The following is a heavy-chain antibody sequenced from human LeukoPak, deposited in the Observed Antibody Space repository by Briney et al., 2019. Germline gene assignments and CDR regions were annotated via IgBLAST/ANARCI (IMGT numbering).Heavy chain of an antibody. CDR2: ISYDGSSK. J-gene: IGHJ4*02. D-gene: IGHD2-21*02. Sequence: GGSLRLSCAASGFTFSSYAMHWVRQAPGKGLEWVAVISYDGSSKYYADSVKGRFTISRDNSKNTLYLQMNSLRAEDTAVYYCARTPYCGGDCYYDYWGQGTLVTVSS. V-gene: IGHV3-30-3*01. CDR3: ARTPYCGGDCYYDY. CDR1: GFTFSSYA.